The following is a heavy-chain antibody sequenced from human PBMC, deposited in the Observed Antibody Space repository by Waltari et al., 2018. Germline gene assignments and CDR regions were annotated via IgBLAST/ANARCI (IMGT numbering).Heavy chain of an antibody. CDR2: INPNSGGT. V-gene: IGHV1-2*06. D-gene: IGHD6-6*01. J-gene: IGHJ4*02. CDR1: GYTFPGYY. Sequence: QVQLVQSGAEVQKPGASVKVSCTASGYTFPGYYMHWVRQAPGQWLEWMGRINPNSGGTNYAQKFQGRVTMTRDTSISTAYMELSRLRSDDTAVYYCARGDIAARRSTDYWGQGTLVTVSS. CDR3: ARGDIAARRSTDY.